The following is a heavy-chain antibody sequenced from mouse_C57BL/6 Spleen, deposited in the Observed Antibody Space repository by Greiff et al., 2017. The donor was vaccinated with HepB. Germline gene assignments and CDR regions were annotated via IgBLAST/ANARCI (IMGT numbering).Heavy chain of an antibody. CDR2: IDPETGGT. V-gene: IGHV1-15*01. D-gene: IGHD2-3*01. Sequence: QVQLQQSGAELVRPGASVTLSCKASGYTFTDYEMHWVKQTPVHGLEWIGAIDPETGGTAYNQKFKGKAILTADKSSSTAYMELRSLTSEDSAVYYCTRDGYYWYFDVWGTGTTVTVSS. CDR3: TRDGYYWYFDV. CDR1: GYTFTDYE. J-gene: IGHJ1*03.